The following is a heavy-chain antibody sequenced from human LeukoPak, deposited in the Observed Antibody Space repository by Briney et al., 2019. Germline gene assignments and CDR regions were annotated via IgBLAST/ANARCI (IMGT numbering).Heavy chain of an antibody. D-gene: IGHD2-2*01. V-gene: IGHV3-64*01. CDR2: ISSNGGST. CDR3: ARPRRCLSTSCYSWFDP. Sequence: GGSLRLSCAASGFTFSSYAMHWVRQAPGKGLEYVSAISSNGGSTYYANSVKGRFTISRDNSKNTLYLQMGSLRAEDMAVYYCARPRRCLSTSCYSWFDPWGQGTLVIVSS. CDR1: GFTFSSYA. J-gene: IGHJ5*02.